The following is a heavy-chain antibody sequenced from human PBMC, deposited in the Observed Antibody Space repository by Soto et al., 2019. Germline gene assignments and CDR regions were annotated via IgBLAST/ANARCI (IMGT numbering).Heavy chain of an antibody. CDR2: INGGNGNT. Sequence: QVQLVQSGAEVKKSGASVTVSCKAVGYTFSKYVMHWVRQAPGQRPEWMGWINGGNGNTKYSEKYQGRVTFTRDTSASTAYMDLTSMRSDDPAVYYCVRLLVAASAPPFDCWGQGTLVTVSS. D-gene: IGHD2-15*01. CDR1: GYTFSKYV. V-gene: IGHV1-3*01. J-gene: IGHJ4*02. CDR3: VRLLVAASAPPFDC.